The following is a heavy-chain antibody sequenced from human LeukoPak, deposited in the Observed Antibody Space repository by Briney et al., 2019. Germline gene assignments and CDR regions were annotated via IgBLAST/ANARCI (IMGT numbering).Heavy chain of an antibody. CDR2: IYTGVST. Sequence: GGSLRLSCAASGFTVSNNYMSWVRQAPGKGLEWVSVIYTGVSTYYADSVKGRFAISRDNPKNTLYLQMNSLRAEDTGVYYCARVRPHPIIDVWGKGTTVTVSS. D-gene: IGHD6-6*01. V-gene: IGHV3-53*01. J-gene: IGHJ6*03. CDR1: GFTVSNNY. CDR3: ARVRPHPIIDV.